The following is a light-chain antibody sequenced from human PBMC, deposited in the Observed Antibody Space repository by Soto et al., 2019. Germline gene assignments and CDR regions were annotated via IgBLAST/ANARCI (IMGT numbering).Light chain of an antibody. Sequence: EIVLTQSPAPLSLSPGARATLSCRASQSVSSYLAWYQQKPGQAPRLLIYDASNRATGIPARFSGSGSGTDFTLTISSLEPEDFVVYYCQQRSNWLMYTFGQGSKLEIK. CDR3: QQRSNWLMYT. V-gene: IGKV3-11*01. CDR2: DAS. J-gene: IGKJ2*01. CDR1: QSVSSY.